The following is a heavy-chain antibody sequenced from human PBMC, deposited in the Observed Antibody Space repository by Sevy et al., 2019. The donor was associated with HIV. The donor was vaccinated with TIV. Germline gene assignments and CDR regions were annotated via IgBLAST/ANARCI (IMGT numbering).Heavy chain of an antibody. CDR1: GFTFSTYW. D-gene: IGHD4-17*01. CDR2: INEDGIDT. CDR3: ARETYGDIDY. J-gene: IGHJ4*02. Sequence: GGSLRLSCAASGFTFSTYWMAWVRRAPGKGPEWVANINEDGIDTYYVDSVKGRFTSSRDNAKKSLYLQMNSLRAEDTAVYYCARETYGDIDYWGQGTLVTVSS. V-gene: IGHV3-7*01.